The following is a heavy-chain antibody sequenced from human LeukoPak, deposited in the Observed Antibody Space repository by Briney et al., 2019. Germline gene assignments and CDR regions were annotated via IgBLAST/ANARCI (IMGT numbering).Heavy chain of an antibody. V-gene: IGHV3-11*01. CDR3: VRDGYYSSGNYGPFDY. CDR1: GFSFSDYY. CDR2: ISSSDSTK. Sequence: GGSLRFYCAASGFSFSDYYMSWIRQAPGKGLEWVSYISSSDSTKYYADSVKGRFTISRDNAKNSLYLQMDSLRAEDTAVYYCVRDGYYSSGNYGPFDYWGQGTLVTVSS. J-gene: IGHJ4*02. D-gene: IGHD3-10*01.